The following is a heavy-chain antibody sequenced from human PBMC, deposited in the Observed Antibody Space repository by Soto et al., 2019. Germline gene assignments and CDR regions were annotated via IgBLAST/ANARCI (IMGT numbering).Heavy chain of an antibody. CDR3: ARDITPMITMVRGVLDY. J-gene: IGHJ4*02. CDR2: ISAYNGNT. D-gene: IGHD3-10*01. Sequence: ASVKVSCKASGYTFTSYGISWVRQAPGQGLEWMGWISAYNGNTNYAQKLQGRVTMTTDTSTSTAYMELRSLRSDDTAVYYCARDITPMITMVRGVLDYWGQGTLVTVSS. CDR1: GYTFTSYG. V-gene: IGHV1-18*01.